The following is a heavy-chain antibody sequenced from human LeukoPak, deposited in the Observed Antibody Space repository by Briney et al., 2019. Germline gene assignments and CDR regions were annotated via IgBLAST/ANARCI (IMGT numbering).Heavy chain of an antibody. V-gene: IGHV3-53*01. CDR2: IYSGGST. Sequence: PGGSLRLSCVVSGFTLSSCAMHWVRQAPGKGLEWVSVIYSGGSTYYADSVKGRFTISRDNSKNTLYLQMNSLRAEDTAVYYCARSTKTSYYYDSSGYYSAWGQGTLVTVSS. J-gene: IGHJ5*02. CDR3: ARSTKTSYYYDSSGYYSA. CDR1: GFTLSSCA. D-gene: IGHD3-22*01.